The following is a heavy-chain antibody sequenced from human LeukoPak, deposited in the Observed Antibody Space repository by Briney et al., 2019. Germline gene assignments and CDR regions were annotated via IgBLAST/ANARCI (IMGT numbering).Heavy chain of an antibody. Sequence: WGSLTLSSADSAFALSIENVSWVRQAPEKWLEWVTTITGSGSSTYYADSVKVRFTISRDNSKNTLSLQMNSLRAEDTAVYYCTTLASGYSSPFDYWGQGTLVIVSS. CDR1: AFALSIEN. CDR2: ITGSGSST. D-gene: IGHD6-13*01. CDR3: TTLASGYSSPFDY. J-gene: IGHJ4*02. V-gene: IGHV3-23*01.